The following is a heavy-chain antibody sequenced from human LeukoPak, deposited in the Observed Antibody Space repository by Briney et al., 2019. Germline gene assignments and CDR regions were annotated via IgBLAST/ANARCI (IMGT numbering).Heavy chain of an antibody. CDR3: AKDYCGGDCYSGWYFDL. D-gene: IGHD2-21*02. J-gene: IGHJ2*01. CDR1: GFTFSSYS. V-gene: IGHV3-21*04. CDR2: ISSSSSYI. Sequence: GGSLRLSCAASGFTFSSYSMNWVRQAPGKRLEWVSSISSSSSYIYYADSVKGRFTISRDNAKNSLYLQMNSLRAEDTALYYCAKDYCGGDCYSGWYFDLWGRGTLVTVSS.